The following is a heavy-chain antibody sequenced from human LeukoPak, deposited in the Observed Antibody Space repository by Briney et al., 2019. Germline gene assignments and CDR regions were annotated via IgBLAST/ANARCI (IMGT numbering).Heavy chain of an antibody. CDR2: ISGSGGGT. CDR1: GFTFSSYA. D-gene: IGHD6-19*01. J-gene: IGHJ4*02. CDR3: AKSSGWFNKDHDY. Sequence: PGGSLRLSCAASGFTFSSYAMHWVRQAPGKGLEWVSAISGSGGGTYYADSVKGRFTISRDNSKNTLYLQMNSLRAEDTAVYYCAKSSGWFNKDHDYWGQGTLVTVSS. V-gene: IGHV3-23*01.